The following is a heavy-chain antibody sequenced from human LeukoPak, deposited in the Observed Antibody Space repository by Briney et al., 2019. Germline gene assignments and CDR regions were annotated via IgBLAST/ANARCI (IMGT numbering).Heavy chain of an antibody. D-gene: IGHD2-15*01. Sequence: GGSLRLSCAASGFTFSSYGMHWVRQAPGKGLEWVAVISYDGSNKYYADSVKGRFTISRDNSKNTLYLQMNSLRAEDTAVYYCARAYCSGGSCYVSGAFDIWGQGTMVTVSS. J-gene: IGHJ3*02. CDR3: ARAYCSGGSCYVSGAFDI. CDR2: ISYDGSNK. CDR1: GFTFSSYG. V-gene: IGHV3-30*03.